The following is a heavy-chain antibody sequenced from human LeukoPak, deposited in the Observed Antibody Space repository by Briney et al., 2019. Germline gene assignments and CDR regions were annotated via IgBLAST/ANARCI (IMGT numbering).Heavy chain of an antibody. Sequence: PGGSLRLSCAASGFTFSSYAMHWVRQAPGKGLEWVAVISYDGSNKYYADSVKGRFTISRGNSKNTLYLQMNSLRAEDTAVYYCARESFYCSSTSCYSNAFDIWGQGTMVTVSS. D-gene: IGHD2-2*02. CDR2: ISYDGSNK. CDR1: GFTFSSYA. CDR3: ARESFYCSSTSCYSNAFDI. V-gene: IGHV3-30-3*01. J-gene: IGHJ3*02.